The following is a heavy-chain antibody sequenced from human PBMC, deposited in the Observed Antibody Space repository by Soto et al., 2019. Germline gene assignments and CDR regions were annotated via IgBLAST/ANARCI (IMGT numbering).Heavy chain of an antibody. Sequence: QVQLVQSGAEVKKPGASVKVSCKASGYTFTNFGISWVRQAPGQGLEWMGWIRAYHGNTNYARNFKGAVTRTTDTPTSTAYMELRSRTSDDTAVYYCARGGTPIDYRGQGTLVTVSS. CDR1: GYTFTNFG. CDR2: IRAYHGNT. V-gene: IGHV1-18*01. CDR3: ARGGTPIDY. J-gene: IGHJ4*02. D-gene: IGHD3-16*01.